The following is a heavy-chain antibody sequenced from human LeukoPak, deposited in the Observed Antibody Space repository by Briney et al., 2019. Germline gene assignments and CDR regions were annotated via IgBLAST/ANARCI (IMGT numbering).Heavy chain of an antibody. J-gene: IGHJ3*02. D-gene: IGHD1-26*01. CDR1: GFTFSSYS. Sequence: GGSLRLSCAASGFTFSSYSMNWVRQAPGKGLEWVSSISSSSSYIYYADSVKGRFTISRDNAKNSLYLQMNSLRAEDTAVYYCARDVRVGATLDAFDIWGQGIMVTVSS. CDR2: ISSSSSYI. CDR3: ARDVRVGATLDAFDI. V-gene: IGHV3-21*01.